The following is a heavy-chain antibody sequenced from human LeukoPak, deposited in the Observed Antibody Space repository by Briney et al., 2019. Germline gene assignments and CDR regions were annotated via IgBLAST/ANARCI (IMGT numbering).Heavy chain of an antibody. D-gene: IGHD6-13*01. V-gene: IGHV3-21*01. J-gene: IGHJ3*02. Sequence: GGSLRLSCVASGFGISSQSLNWVRQAPGKGLEWVSSISSTSRYIFYRDSVKGRFTISRDNAKNSVYLQMNSLTSEDTAMYFCARVSGPTIATAGILGSLDIWGHGTLVSVSS. CDR1: GFGISSQS. CDR3: ARVSGPTIATAGILGSLDI. CDR2: ISSTSRYI.